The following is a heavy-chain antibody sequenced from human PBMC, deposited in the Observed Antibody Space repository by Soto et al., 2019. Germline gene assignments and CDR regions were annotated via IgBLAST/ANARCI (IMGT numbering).Heavy chain of an antibody. D-gene: IGHD4-17*01. V-gene: IGHV3-48*01. CDR2: ISSSGSTT. CDR1: GFTFSSYS. J-gene: IGHJ4*02. Sequence: EVQLVESGGGLVQPGGSLRLSCAASGFTFSSYSMNWVRQAPGKGLEWLSYISSSGSTTYYADSVNGRFTISRDNAKNSLYLQMNSLSAEDTAVYYCARDKSGDYTPFDYLGQGTLVTVSS. CDR3: ARDKSGDYTPFDY.